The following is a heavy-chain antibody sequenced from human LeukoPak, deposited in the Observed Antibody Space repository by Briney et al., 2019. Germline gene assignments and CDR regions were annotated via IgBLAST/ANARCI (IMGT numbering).Heavy chain of an antibody. V-gene: IGHV3-30*18. J-gene: IGHJ4*02. D-gene: IGHD5-18*01. CDR3: AKDLGYSYGYGFDC. CDR1: GFTFRRYG. Sequence: GSLRLSCAASGFTFRRYGMHWVRQAPGKGLEWVAVISYDGSNKYYADSVKGRFTISRDNSKNTVHLQMNSLRGEDTAVYYCAKDLGYSYGYGFDCWGQGTLVTVSS. CDR2: ISYDGSNK.